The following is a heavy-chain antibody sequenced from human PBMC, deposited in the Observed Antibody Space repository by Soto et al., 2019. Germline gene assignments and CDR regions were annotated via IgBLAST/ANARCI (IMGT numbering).Heavy chain of an antibody. Sequence: GGSLRLSCAASGFTFSSYAMSWVRQAPGKGLEWVSAISGSGGSTYYADSVKGRFTISRDNSKNTLYLQMNSLRAEDTAVYYCAKDKSSSWYVDYFDYWGQGTLVTVSS. V-gene: IGHV3-23*01. CDR2: ISGSGGST. D-gene: IGHD6-13*01. CDR3: AKDKSSSWYVDYFDY. J-gene: IGHJ4*02. CDR1: GFTFSSYA.